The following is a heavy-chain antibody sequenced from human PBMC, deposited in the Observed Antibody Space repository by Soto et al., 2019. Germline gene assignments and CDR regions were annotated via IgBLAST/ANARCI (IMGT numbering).Heavy chain of an antibody. CDR1: GGSISSSSYY. V-gene: IGHV4-39*01. D-gene: IGHD3-3*01. CDR2: IYYSGST. Sequence: QLQLQESGPGLVKPSETLSLTCTVSGGSISSSSYYWGWIRQPPGKGLEWIGSIYYSGSTYYNPSLKSRVTISVDTSKNQFSLKLSSVTAADTAVYYCARRPTYYDFWSGEDAFDIWGQGTMVTVSS. CDR3: ARRPTYYDFWSGEDAFDI. J-gene: IGHJ3*02.